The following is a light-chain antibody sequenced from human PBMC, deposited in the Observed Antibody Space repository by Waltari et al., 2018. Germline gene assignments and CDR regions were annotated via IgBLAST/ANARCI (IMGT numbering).Light chain of an antibody. V-gene: IGLV2-23*01. CDR3: CSYAGSWV. CDR2: EDN. J-gene: IGLJ3*02. CDR1: SPDVGPYNL. Sequence: QSALTQPASVSGSRGQSITISCTGTSPDVGPYNLVSWYQQHPGKAPKLMIYEDNHRPSGVSSRFSGSRSGNTASLTISGLQPEDEADYYCCSYAGSWVFGGWTKLTVL.